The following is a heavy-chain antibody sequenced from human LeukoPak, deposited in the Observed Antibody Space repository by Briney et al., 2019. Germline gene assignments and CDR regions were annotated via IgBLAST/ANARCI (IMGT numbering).Heavy chain of an antibody. J-gene: IGHJ4*02. CDR1: GFTFSSYS. D-gene: IGHD3-22*01. Sequence: GGSLRLSCAASGFTFSSYSMNWVRQAPGKGLEWVSSISSSSSYIYYADSVKGRFTISRDNAKNSLYLQMNSLRAEDTAVYYCARQTYYDSSDYYSPYWGQGTLVTVSS. V-gene: IGHV3-21*01. CDR3: ARQTYYDSSDYYSPY. CDR2: ISSSSSYI.